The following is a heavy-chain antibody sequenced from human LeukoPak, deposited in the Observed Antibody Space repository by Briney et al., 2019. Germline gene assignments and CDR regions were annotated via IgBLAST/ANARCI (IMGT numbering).Heavy chain of an antibody. CDR2: IYPSDSDT. D-gene: IGHD3-3*01. J-gene: IGHJ4*02. CDR3: ARLSGAVFDY. Sequence: GESLKISCKGSGYRFTTQWIGWVRQMPGKGLGWMGIIYPSDSDTRYSPSFQGQVTISADKSISTAILQWSSLKASDTAMYYCARLSGAVFDYWGQGTLVSVSS. CDR1: GYRFTTQW. V-gene: IGHV5-51*01.